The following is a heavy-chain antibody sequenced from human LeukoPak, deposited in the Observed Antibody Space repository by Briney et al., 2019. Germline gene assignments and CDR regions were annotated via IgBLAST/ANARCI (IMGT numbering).Heavy chain of an antibody. CDR2: FYHSGST. CDR3: AKKGGRFWSGHYLYD. V-gene: IGHV4-59*01. CDR1: GGSISSYS. J-gene: IGHJ4*02. D-gene: IGHD3-3*01. Sequence: PSETLSLTCSVSGGSISSYSWSWIRQPPGKGLEWIGYFYHSGSTNYNSSLTGRATISIDTSKNQIFLNLNSVTAADTAVYYCAKKGGRFWSGHYLYDWGQGSLVIVSS.